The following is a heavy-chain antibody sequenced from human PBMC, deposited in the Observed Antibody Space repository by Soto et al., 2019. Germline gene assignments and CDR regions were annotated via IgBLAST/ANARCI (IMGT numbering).Heavy chain of an antibody. D-gene: IGHD6-19*01. Sequence: VQLLESGGGLVQPGGSLRLSCAASGFSFSIFALSWVRQAPGRGLAWVSAISGSGGHTYYPDSVRGRFTVSRDNSKNTLYLQMNSLRAEDTALYYCAKHNGWDEKSDAFDIWGQGTMVTVSS. CDR1: GFSFSIFA. V-gene: IGHV3-23*01. CDR2: ISGSGGHT. J-gene: IGHJ3*02. CDR3: AKHNGWDEKSDAFDI.